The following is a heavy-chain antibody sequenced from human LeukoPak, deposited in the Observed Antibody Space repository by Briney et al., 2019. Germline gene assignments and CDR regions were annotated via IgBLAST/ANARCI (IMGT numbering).Heavy chain of an antibody. V-gene: IGHV4-39*01. CDR2: IYYSGST. Sequence: SETLSLTCTVSGGSISSSSYYWGWIRQPPGKGLEWIGSIYYSGSTNYNPSLKSRVTISVDTSKNQFSLKLSSVTAADTAVYYCARWLWFGELWVDGGPYFDYWGQGTLVTVSS. D-gene: IGHD3-10*01. CDR1: GGSISSSSYY. J-gene: IGHJ4*02. CDR3: ARWLWFGELWVDGGPYFDY.